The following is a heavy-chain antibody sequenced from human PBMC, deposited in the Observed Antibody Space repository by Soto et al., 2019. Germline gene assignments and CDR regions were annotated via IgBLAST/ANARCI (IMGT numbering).Heavy chain of an antibody. Sequence: SETLSLTCTVSGGSISSYYWSWIRQPPGKGLEWIGYIYYSGSTNYNPSLKSRVTISVDTSKNQFSLKLGSVTAADTAVYYCAATRRGYSYGYPISFDYWGQGTLVTVSS. J-gene: IGHJ4*02. CDR2: IYYSGST. CDR3: AATRRGYSYGYPISFDY. CDR1: GGSISSYY. V-gene: IGHV4-59*01. D-gene: IGHD5-18*01.